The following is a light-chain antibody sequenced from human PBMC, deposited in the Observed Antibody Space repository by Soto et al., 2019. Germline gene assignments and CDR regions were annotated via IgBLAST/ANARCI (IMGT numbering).Light chain of an antibody. CDR3: QQYGSSPRT. J-gene: IGKJ1*01. V-gene: IGKV3-20*01. CDR1: RSVRSSY. CDR2: GAS. Sequence: EIVLTQSPGTLSLSPGERATLCCRASRSVRSSYLAWYQQKPGQAPRLLVYGASSRATGIPDRFSGSGSGTDFTLSISRLEPEDFAVYYCQQYGSSPRTFGQGTKVDIK.